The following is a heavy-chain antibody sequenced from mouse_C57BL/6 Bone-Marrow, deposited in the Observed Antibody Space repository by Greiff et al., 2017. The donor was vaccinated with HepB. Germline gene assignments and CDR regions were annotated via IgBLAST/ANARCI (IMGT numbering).Heavy chain of an antibody. CDR1: GFTFSSYG. CDR3: ARQYYGSSPYYFDY. CDR2: ISSGGSYT. Sequence: VQLKESGGDLVKPGGSLKLSCAASGFTFSSYGMSWVRQTPDKRLEWVATISSGGSYTYYPDSVKGRFTISRDNAKNTLYLQMSSLKSEDTAMYYCARQYYGSSPYYFDYWGQGTTLTVSS. J-gene: IGHJ2*01. V-gene: IGHV5-6*01. D-gene: IGHD1-1*01.